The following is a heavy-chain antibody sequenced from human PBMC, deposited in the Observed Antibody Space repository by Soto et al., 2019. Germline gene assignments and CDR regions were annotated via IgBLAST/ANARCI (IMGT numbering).Heavy chain of an antibody. CDR3: AKDLVGASFDY. V-gene: IGHV3-23*01. CDR2: ISGSGGSR. Sequence: HPGGSLRLSCAASGFTFSSHAMSWVRQAPGKGLEWVSGISGSGGSRYYADSVKGRFTIFRDNSKNTLYLQMNSLRAEDTAVYYCAKDLVGASFDYWGQGTLVTVSS. CDR1: GFTFSSHA. D-gene: IGHD1-26*01. J-gene: IGHJ4*02.